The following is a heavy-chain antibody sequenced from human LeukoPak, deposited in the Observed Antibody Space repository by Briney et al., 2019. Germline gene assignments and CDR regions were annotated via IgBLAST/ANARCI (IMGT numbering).Heavy chain of an antibody. CDR1: GFTFSSYS. D-gene: IGHD6-13*01. CDR2: ISSSSSYI. CDR3: ARDSKIAAAGDFDY. Sequence: GGSLRLSCAASGFTFSSYSMNWVRQAPGKGLEWVSSISSSSSYIYYADSVKGRFTISRDNAKNSLYLQMNSLRAEDTAVYYCARDSKIAAAGDFDYWGQGTLVTASS. J-gene: IGHJ4*02. V-gene: IGHV3-21*01.